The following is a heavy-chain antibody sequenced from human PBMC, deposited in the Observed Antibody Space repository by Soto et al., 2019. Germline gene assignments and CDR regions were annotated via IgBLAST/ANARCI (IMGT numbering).Heavy chain of an antibody. CDR1: GFTFSNAW. CDR3: TSSLRFLEWLLSNGGMSFDY. V-gene: IGHV3-15*01. CDR2: IKSKTDGGTT. J-gene: IGHJ4*02. Sequence: EVQLVESGGGLVKPGGSLRLSCAASGFTFSNAWMSWVRQAPGKGLEWVGRIKSKTDGGTTDYAAPVKGRFTISRDDSKNTLYLQMNSLKTEDTAVYYCTSSLRFLEWLLSNGGMSFDYWGQGTLVTVSS. D-gene: IGHD3-3*01.